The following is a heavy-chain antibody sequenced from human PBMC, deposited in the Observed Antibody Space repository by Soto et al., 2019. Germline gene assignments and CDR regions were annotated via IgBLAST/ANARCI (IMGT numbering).Heavy chain of an antibody. Sequence: PSETLSLTCTVSGGSISSSSYYWGWIRQPPGKGLEWIGSIYYSGSTYYNPSLKSRVTISVDTSKNQFSLKLSSVTAADTAVYYCARPTGFWSVKGDNWFDPWGQGTLVTVSS. J-gene: IGHJ5*02. CDR3: ARPTGFWSVKGDNWFDP. CDR2: IYYSGST. D-gene: IGHD3-3*01. CDR1: GGSISSSSYY. V-gene: IGHV4-39*01.